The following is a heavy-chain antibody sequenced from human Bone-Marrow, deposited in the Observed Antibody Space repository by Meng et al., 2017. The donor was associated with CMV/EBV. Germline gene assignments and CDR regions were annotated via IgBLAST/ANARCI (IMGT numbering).Heavy chain of an antibody. V-gene: IGHV3-30*04. CDR2: ISYDGSNK. Sequence: GGSLRLSCAASGFTFSSYAMHWVRQAPGKGLEWVAVISYDGSNKYYADSVKGRFTISRDNSKNTLYLQMNSLRAEDTAVYYCAKDFPPPGVGMDVWGQGTTVTVSS. CDR1: GFTFSSYA. CDR3: AKDFPPPGVGMDV. J-gene: IGHJ6*02. D-gene: IGHD2-8*01.